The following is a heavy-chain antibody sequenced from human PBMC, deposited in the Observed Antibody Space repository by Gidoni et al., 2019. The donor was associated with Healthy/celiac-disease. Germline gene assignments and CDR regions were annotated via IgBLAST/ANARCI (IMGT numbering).Heavy chain of an antibody. J-gene: IGHJ5*02. CDR2: IYYSGST. D-gene: IGHD6-13*01. Sequence: QLQLQESGPGLVKPSETLSLTCTVSGCSISSSSYYWGWIRQPPGKGLEWIGSIYYSGSTYYNPSLKSRVTISVDTSKNQFSLKLSSVTAADTAVYYCARGVSSSWYNWFDPWGQGTLVTVSS. V-gene: IGHV4-39*01. CDR1: GCSISSSSYY. CDR3: ARGVSSSWYNWFDP.